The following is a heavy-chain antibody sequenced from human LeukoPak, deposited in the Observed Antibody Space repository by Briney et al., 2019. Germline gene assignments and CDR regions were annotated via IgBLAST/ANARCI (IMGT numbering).Heavy chain of an antibody. D-gene: IGHD6-19*01. CDR1: GYTFTDYY. CDR3: ASLGSGWSSAFDY. V-gene: IGHV1-2*02. J-gene: IGHJ4*02. Sequence: ASVKVSCKASGYTFTDYYVHWVRRAPGQGLEWMGWINPSSGGTNYAQKFQGRVTMTRDTSISTAYMELSRLRSDDTAVYYCASLGSGWSSAFDYWGQGTLVTVSS. CDR2: INPSSGGT.